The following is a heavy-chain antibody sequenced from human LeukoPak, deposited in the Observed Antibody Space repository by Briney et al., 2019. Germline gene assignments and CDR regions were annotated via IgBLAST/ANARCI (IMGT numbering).Heavy chain of an antibody. CDR2: IYHSGST. Sequence: SETLSLTCTVSGGSISSYYWSWIRQPPGKGLEWIGEIYHSGSTNYNPSLKSRVTISVDKSKNQFSLKLSSVTAADTAVYYRARESSPKGYGDYEVAFDIWGQGTMVTVSS. CDR3: ARESSPKGYGDYEVAFDI. J-gene: IGHJ3*02. CDR1: GGSISSYY. V-gene: IGHV4-59*12. D-gene: IGHD4-17*01.